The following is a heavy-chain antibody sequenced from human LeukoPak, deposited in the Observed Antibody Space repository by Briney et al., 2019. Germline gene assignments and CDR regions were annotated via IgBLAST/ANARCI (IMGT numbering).Heavy chain of an antibody. CDR2: IKSKTDGGTT. CDR1: GFTFSNAW. Sequence: PGGSLRLSCAASGFTFSNAWMSWVRQAPGKGLEWVGRIKSKTDGGTTDYAAPVKGRFTISRDDSKNTLYLQMNSLKTEDTAVYYCTTDDLYCSSTSSYDWFDPWGQGTLVTVSS. V-gene: IGHV3-15*01. J-gene: IGHJ5*02. D-gene: IGHD2-2*01. CDR3: TTDDLYCSSTSSYDWFDP.